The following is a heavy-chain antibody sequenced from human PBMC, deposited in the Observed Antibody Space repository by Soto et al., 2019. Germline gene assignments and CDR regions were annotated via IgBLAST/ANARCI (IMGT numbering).Heavy chain of an antibody. CDR2: ISGSGGST. J-gene: IGHJ4*02. CDR3: AKDRSAYSYGTLYYFDY. CDR1: GFTFSSYA. D-gene: IGHD5-18*01. V-gene: IGHV3-23*01. Sequence: LRLSCAASGFTFSSYAMSWVRQAPGKGLEWVSAISGSGGSTYYADSVKGRFTISRDNSKNTLYLQMNSLRAEDTAVYYCAKDRSAYSYGTLYYFDYWGQGTLVTVSS.